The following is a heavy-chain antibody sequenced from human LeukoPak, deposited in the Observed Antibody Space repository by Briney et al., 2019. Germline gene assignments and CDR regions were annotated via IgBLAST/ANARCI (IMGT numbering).Heavy chain of an antibody. D-gene: IGHD6-19*01. Sequence: MSSETLSLTCTVSGDSITRYSWNWIRQSPGKGLEWIGYVYSNGRSTYYPSLRSRVTISVDTSKNQFSLKLSSVTAADTAVYYCARQVISGWFDYWGQGTLVTVSS. V-gene: IGHV4-59*08. CDR3: ARQVISGWFDY. CDR2: VYSNGRS. CDR1: GDSITRYS. J-gene: IGHJ4*02.